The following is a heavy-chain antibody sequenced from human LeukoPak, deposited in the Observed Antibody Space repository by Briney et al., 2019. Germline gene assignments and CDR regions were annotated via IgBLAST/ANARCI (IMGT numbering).Heavy chain of an antibody. J-gene: IGHJ6*03. V-gene: IGHV3-23*01. CDR2: ISGSGGST. Sequence: GGTLRLSCAASGFTFSSYGMSWVRQAPGKGLEWVSAISGSGGSTYYADSVKGRFTIPRDNSKNTLYLQMNSLRAEDTAVYYCAKVSKRSSGWLYYYYYYMDVWGKGTTVTVSS. D-gene: IGHD6-19*01. CDR3: AKVSKRSSGWLYYYYYYMDV. CDR1: GFTFSSYG.